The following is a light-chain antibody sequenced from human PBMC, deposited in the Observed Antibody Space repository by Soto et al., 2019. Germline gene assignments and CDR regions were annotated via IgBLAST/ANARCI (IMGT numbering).Light chain of an antibody. CDR2: GAS. V-gene: IGKV3-20*01. Sequence: EIVLTQSPGTLSLSPGERATLSCRASQSVSSSYLAWYQQKPGQAPRLLIYGASTRATGIPARFSGSGSGTDFTLTISSLEPEDFAVYYCQQYDIWPPYTFGQGTKVDIK. J-gene: IGKJ2*01. CDR3: QQYDIWPPYT. CDR1: QSVSSSY.